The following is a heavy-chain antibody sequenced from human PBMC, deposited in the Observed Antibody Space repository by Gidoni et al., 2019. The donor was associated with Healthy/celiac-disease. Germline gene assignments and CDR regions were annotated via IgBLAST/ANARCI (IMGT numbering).Heavy chain of an antibody. V-gene: IGHV1-69*02. CDR1: GCPFSSYT. CDR3: ARTVTSYNWNYVDY. CDR2: IIPILGIA. J-gene: IGHJ4*02. Sequence: QVQLVQSGAEVKKPGFSVKVSCKASGCPFSSYTISWVRQAPGQGLEWMGRIIPILGIANYAQKFQGRVTITADKSTSTAYMGLSSLRSEDTAVYYCARTVTSYNWNYVDYWGQGTLVTVSS. D-gene: IGHD1-20*01.